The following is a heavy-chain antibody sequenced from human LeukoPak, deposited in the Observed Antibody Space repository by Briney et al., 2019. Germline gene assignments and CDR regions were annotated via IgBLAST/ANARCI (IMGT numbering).Heavy chain of an antibody. J-gene: IGHJ6*03. V-gene: IGHV1-46*01. CDR2: ISPSGGST. D-gene: IGHD2-2*02. Sequence: GASVKVSCKAFGYTFTSNYMHWVRQAPGQGPEWMGVISPSGGSTTYAQKFQGRVTLTRDMSTSTDYLELSSLRSEDTAVYYCARSEPIYPYYYYYMDAWGKGTTVTVSS. CDR3: ARSEPIYPYYYYYMDA. CDR1: GYTFTSNY.